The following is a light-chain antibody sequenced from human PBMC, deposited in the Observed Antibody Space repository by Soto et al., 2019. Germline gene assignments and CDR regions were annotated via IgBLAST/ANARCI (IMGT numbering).Light chain of an antibody. J-gene: IGKJ1*01. CDR1: QRIGTN. Sequence: DIQMTQSPSTLSASIGDRVTLTCRASQRIGTNLNWYQQKAGQAPKLLIYAASNLQSGVPSRFSGRGSGTDFTLTVESLQPEDFATYYCQQGYSNPWTFGQGTKVDIK. V-gene: IGKV1-39*01. CDR2: AAS. CDR3: QQGYSNPWT.